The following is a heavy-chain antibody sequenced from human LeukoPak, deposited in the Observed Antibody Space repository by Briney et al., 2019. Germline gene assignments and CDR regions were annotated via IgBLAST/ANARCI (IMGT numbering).Heavy chain of an antibody. CDR1: GGTFNSYA. CDR3: ARAHPELAYCSDTSCYRRLNWFDP. J-gene: IGHJ5*02. CDR2: IIPIFGTR. Sequence: SVKVSRKASGGTFNSYAITWVRQAPGPGLEWMGVIIPIFGTRNYAQKFQGRVTITADESTSTAYMEVSSLRSEDTAVYYCARAHPELAYCSDTSCYRRLNWFDPWGQGTLVIVSS. D-gene: IGHD2-15*01. V-gene: IGHV1-69*13.